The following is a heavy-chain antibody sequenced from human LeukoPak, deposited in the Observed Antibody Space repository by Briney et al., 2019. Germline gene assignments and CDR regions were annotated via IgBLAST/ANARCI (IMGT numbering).Heavy chain of an antibody. Sequence: GGSPGLSCAASGFTFSNYWMHWVRHAPGKGLVWVSRIYTDETTTSYADSVKGRFTISRDNAKNTLYLQMNSLRAEDTAVYYCARDPGRWSQYYYYYGMDVWGQGTTVTVSS. D-gene: IGHD1-26*01. CDR2: IYTDETTT. V-gene: IGHV3-74*01. J-gene: IGHJ6*02. CDR3: ARDPGRWSQYYYYYGMDV. CDR1: GFTFSNYW.